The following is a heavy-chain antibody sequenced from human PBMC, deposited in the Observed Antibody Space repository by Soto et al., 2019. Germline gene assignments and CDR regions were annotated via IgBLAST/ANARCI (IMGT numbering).Heavy chain of an antibody. CDR1: GESISSGDRY. Sequence: SETLSLTCTVSGESISSGDRYWSWVRQSPGEGLEWIGFIYYSGNTYYNPSLKSRVSMSVDTSNNQFSLKLNSVTAADTAVYYCARDAGYCNSVSCYPYNMDVWGQGTTVTVSS. CDR3: ARDAGYCNSVSCYPYNMDV. J-gene: IGHJ6*02. V-gene: IGHV4-30-4*01. D-gene: IGHD2-15*01. CDR2: IYYSGNT.